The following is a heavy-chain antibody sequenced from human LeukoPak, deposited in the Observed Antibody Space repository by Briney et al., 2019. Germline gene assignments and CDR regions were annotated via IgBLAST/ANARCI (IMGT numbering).Heavy chain of an antibody. CDR3: ARDAWGGTMVRGVIPNWFDP. Sequence: ASVKVSCKASGYTFTSYGISWVRQAPGQGLEWMGWISAYNGNTNYAQKLQGRVTMTTDTSTSTAYMELRSLRSDDTAVYYCARDAWGGTMVRGVIPNWFDPWGQGTLVTVSS. J-gene: IGHJ5*02. CDR1: GYTFTSYG. CDR2: ISAYNGNT. D-gene: IGHD3-10*01. V-gene: IGHV1-18*01.